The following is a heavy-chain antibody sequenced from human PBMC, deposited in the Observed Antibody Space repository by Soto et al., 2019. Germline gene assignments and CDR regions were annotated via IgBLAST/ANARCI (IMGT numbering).Heavy chain of an antibody. CDR1: GGTFSRYT. J-gene: IGHJ4*02. CDR2: IIPILGIA. Sequence: QVQLVQSGAEVKKPGSSVKVSCKASGGTFSRYTISWVRQAPGQGLEWMGRIIPILGIANYAQNFQGRVTITADKSTSTAYRDLSSLRSEDTAVYYCSRGYGDYFTLDYWGQGTLVTVSS. CDR3: SRGYGDYFTLDY. V-gene: IGHV1-69*02. D-gene: IGHD4-17*01.